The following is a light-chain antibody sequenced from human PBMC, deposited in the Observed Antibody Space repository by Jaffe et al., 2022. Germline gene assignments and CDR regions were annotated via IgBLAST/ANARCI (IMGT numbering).Light chain of an antibody. Sequence: SYELTQPPSVSVSPGQTASITCSGDKLGDKFASWHQQKPGQSPVMVIYQDSKRPSGIPERFSGSNSGNTATLTISGTQAVDEADYYCQAWDGSTCVFGTGTKVTVL. J-gene: IGLJ1*01. CDR1: KLGDKF. CDR2: QDS. CDR3: QAWDGSTCV. V-gene: IGLV3-1*01.